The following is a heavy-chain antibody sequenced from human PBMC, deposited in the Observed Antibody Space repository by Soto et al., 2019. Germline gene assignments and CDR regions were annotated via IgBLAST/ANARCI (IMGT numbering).Heavy chain of an antibody. J-gene: IGHJ5*02. CDR1: GYTFTSYA. CDR2: INAGNGNT. Sequence: AASVKVSCKASGYTFTSYAMHWVRQAPGQRLEWMGWINAGNGNTKYSQKFQGRVTITRDTSASTAYMELSSLRSEDTAVYYCARAIVVVPAAMGENWFDPWGQGTLVTVSS. V-gene: IGHV1-3*01. D-gene: IGHD2-2*01. CDR3: ARAIVVVPAAMGENWFDP.